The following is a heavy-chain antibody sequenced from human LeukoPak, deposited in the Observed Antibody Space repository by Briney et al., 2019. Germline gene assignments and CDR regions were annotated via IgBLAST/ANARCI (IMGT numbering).Heavy chain of an antibody. V-gene: IGHV4-34*01. Sequence: KPSETLSLTCAVYGGSLSGYYWSWIRQPPGKGLEWIGEINHSGSTNYNPSLKSRVTISVDTSKNQFSLKLSSVTAADTAVYYCARRIAARRSTVDYWGQGTLVTVSS. CDR3: ARRIAARRSTVDY. J-gene: IGHJ4*02. D-gene: IGHD6-6*01. CDR2: INHSGST. CDR1: GGSLSGYY.